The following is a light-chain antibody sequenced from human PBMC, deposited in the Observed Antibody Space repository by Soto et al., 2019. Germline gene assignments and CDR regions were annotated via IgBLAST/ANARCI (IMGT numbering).Light chain of an antibody. CDR3: CSYGLIRPYV. V-gene: IGLV2-23*02. CDR2: EVT. CDR1: SSDVGKYDL. J-gene: IGLJ1*01. Sequence: QSVLTQPASVSGSPGQSITISCAGTSSDVGKYDLVSWYQQHPGKAPKLIIYEVTKRPSGVSNRFSGSKSGNAASLTISGLQTEDEADYYCCSYGLIRPYVFGQGTKVTVL.